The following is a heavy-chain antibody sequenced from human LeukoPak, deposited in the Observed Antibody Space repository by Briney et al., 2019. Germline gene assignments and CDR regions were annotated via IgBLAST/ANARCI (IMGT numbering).Heavy chain of an antibody. J-gene: IGHJ4*02. CDR2: TWGSGCNI. V-gene: IGHV3-23*01. CDR3: AKDEVPYSGSQEWGY. CDR1: GFTFSTYA. Sequence: GSLRLSCATSGFTFSTYAMSWVRQAPGKGLEWVSGTWGSGCNINYADSVKGRFTISRDNSKNTLYLQMNSLRAEDTAVYYCAKDEVPYSGSQEWGYWGQGTLVTVSS. D-gene: IGHD1-26*01.